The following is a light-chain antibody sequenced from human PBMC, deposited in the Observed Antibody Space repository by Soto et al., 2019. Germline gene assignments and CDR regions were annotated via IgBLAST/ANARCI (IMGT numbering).Light chain of an antibody. CDR2: GAS. Sequence: EIVLTQSPATLSLSPGERATLACRASQSVRTYLAWYQQQPGQAPTLLIYGASGRANGIPATFSGSGSGTYFTLTISTLDPEEFAGYYGQQRNNLPQGYSFGQGNTLEIE. CDR3: QQRNNLPQGYS. J-gene: IGKJ2*01. V-gene: IGKV3-11*01. CDR1: QSVRTY.